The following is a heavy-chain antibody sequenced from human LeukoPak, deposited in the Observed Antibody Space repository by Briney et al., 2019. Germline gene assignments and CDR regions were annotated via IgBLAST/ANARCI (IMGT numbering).Heavy chain of an antibody. CDR3: ARGPSIAAAGTRRPWFDP. V-gene: IGHV1-3*01. CDR2: INAGNGNT. CDR1: GYTFTSYA. D-gene: IGHD6-13*01. Sequence: ASVKVSCKASGYTFTSYAMHWVRQAPGQRLEWMGWINAGNGNTKYSQKFQGRVTITRDTSASTAYMELGSLRSEDTAVYYCARGPSIAAAGTRRPWFDPWGQGTLVTVSS. J-gene: IGHJ5*02.